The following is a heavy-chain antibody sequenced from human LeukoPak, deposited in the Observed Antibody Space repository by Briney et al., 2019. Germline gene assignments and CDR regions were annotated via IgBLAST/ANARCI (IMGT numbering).Heavy chain of an antibody. J-gene: IGHJ4*02. D-gene: IGHD7-27*01. CDR2: IYYSGSP. CDR3: ARPRSHWGDPDY. Sequence: PSETLSLTCTVSGGSISSYFWSWIRQPPGKGLEWIGSIYYSGSPYYNPSLKSRVTISVDTSKNQFSLKLSSVTAADTAVYYCARPRSHWGDPDYWGQGTLVTVSS. CDR1: GGSISSYF. V-gene: IGHV4-59*05.